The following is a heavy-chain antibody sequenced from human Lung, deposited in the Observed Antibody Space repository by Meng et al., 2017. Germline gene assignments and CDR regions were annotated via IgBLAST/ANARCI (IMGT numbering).Heavy chain of an antibody. D-gene: IGHD4-11*01. J-gene: IGHJ4*02. CDR2: INHSGST. CDR1: GGSFSDYY. Sequence: QVQLTQWGAGLLRPSETLSLTGVVSGGSFSDYYWSWIRQPPGKGLEWIGEINHSGSTNYNPSLESRATISVDTSQNNLSLKLSSVTAADSAVYYCARGPTTMAHDFDYWGQGTLVTVSS. V-gene: IGHV4-34*01. CDR3: ARGPTTMAHDFDY.